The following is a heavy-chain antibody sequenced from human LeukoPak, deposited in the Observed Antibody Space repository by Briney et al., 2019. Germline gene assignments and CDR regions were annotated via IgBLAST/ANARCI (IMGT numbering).Heavy chain of an antibody. V-gene: IGHV4-59*01. CDR1: GGSISGYY. Sequence: SETLSLTCTVSGGSISGYYWSWIRQSPGKGLEWIGYIYYGGSTDYNPSLKSRVTISKDTSKTQFSLRLSSVTAADTAVYYCARARLDSSGRFDYWGQGTLVTVSS. J-gene: IGHJ4*02. CDR2: IYYGGST. D-gene: IGHD3-22*01. CDR3: ARARLDSSGRFDY.